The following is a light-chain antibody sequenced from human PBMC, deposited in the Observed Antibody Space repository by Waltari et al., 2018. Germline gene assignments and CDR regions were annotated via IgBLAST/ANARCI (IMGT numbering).Light chain of an antibody. CDR3: SSYTSSSTVV. J-gene: IGLJ2*01. CDR2: EVS. Sequence: QSALTQPASVSGSPGQSITISCTGTSSDVGGYNYVSWYQQHPGKAPKLMIYEVSNRPSGFSNRFSGSKSGNTASLTISGLQAEDEADYDCSSYTSSSTVVFGGGTKLTVL. V-gene: IGLV2-14*01. CDR1: SSDVGGYNY.